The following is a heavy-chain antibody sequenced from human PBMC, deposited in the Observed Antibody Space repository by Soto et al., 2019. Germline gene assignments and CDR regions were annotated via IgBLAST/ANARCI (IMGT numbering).Heavy chain of an antibody. CDR2: ISSRSSTR. CDR3: AKENSGYEK. D-gene: IGHD5-12*01. Sequence: GGSLRLSCAASGLTFSDYYMSWVRQAPGKGLEWVSYISSRSSTRYYADSVKGRFSISRDNAKNSLYLQMNSLRAEDTAVYYCAKENSGYEKWGQGTLVTVSS. J-gene: IGHJ4*02. CDR1: GLTFSDYY. V-gene: IGHV3-11*01.